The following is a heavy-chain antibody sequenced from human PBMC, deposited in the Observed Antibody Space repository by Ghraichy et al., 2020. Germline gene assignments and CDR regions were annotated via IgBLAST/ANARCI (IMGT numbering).Heavy chain of an antibody. CDR1: GFTFSSYS. D-gene: IGHD6-6*01. J-gene: IGHJ4*02. CDR2: ISSSSSYI. Sequence: GGSLRLSCAASGFTFSSYSMNWVRQAPGKGLEWVSSISSSSSYIYYADSVKGRFTISRDNAKNSLYLQMNSLRAEDTAVYYCARANEYSRDFDYWGQGTLVTVSS. V-gene: IGHV3-21*01. CDR3: ARANEYSRDFDY.